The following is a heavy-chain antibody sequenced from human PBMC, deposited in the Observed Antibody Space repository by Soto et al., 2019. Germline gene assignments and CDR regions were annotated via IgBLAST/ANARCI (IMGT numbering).Heavy chain of an antibody. CDR1: GFTFSTYA. D-gene: IGHD2-15*01. J-gene: IGHJ3*01. CDR2: ISYDGSNK. CDR3: AREYGIGGAAFDF. V-gene: IGHV3-30-3*01. Sequence: QVQLVESGGGVVQPGRSLRLSCAASGFTFSTYAMHWVRQAPGKGLEWVAVISYDGSNKYYADSVKGRFTISRDNSKNTLYLQTNSLRAEDTAVYYCAREYGIGGAAFDFWGQGTMVTVSS.